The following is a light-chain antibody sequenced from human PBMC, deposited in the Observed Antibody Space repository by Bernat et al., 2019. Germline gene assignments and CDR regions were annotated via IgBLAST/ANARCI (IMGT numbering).Light chain of an antibody. V-gene: IGLV2-14*01. CDR1: SSDIGAYNY. CDR3: SSYTSSTTLV. Sequence: QSALTQPASLSGSPGQSITISCTGTSSDIGAYNYVSWYQQHPGKAPKLMIYDVTNRPSGVSNRFSGSKSANTASLSISGLQAEDEADYYCSSYTSSTTLVFGGGTKVTVL. CDR2: DVT. J-gene: IGLJ3*02.